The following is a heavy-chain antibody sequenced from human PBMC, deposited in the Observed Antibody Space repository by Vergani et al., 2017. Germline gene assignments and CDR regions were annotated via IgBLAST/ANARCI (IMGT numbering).Heavy chain of an antibody. J-gene: IGHJ6*03. V-gene: IGHV3-30*04. CDR2: ISYDGSNK. Sequence: QVQLVESGGGVVQPGRSLRLSCAASGFTFSRYAMHWVRQAPGKGLEWVAVISYDGSNKYYADSVKGRFTISRDNSKNTLYLQMNSLRAEDTAVYYCARDGVVVPAAIPYYYYYMDVWGKGTTVTVSS. D-gene: IGHD2-2*01. CDR1: GFTFSRYA. CDR3: ARDGVVVPAAIPYYYYYMDV.